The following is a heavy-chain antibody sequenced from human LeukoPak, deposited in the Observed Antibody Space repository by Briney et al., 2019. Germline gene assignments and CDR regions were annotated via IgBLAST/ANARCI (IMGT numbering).Heavy chain of an antibody. CDR3: ARQSQTIFGVVIKYNWFDP. J-gene: IGHJ5*02. D-gene: IGHD3-3*01. V-gene: IGHV4-39*01. CDR1: GGSISSSSYY. CDR2: IYHSGST. Sequence: PSETLSLTCTVSGGSISSSSYYWGWIRQPPGKGLEWIGSIYHSGSTYYNPSLKSRVTISVDTSKNQFSLKLSSVTAADTAVYYCARQSQTIFGVVIKYNWFDPWGQGTLVTVSS.